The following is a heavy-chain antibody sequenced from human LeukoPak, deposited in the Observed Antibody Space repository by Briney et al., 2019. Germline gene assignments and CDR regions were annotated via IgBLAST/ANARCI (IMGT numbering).Heavy chain of an antibody. CDR3: ARGRTVGYDILTYRRYYFDY. V-gene: IGHV3-30*03. D-gene: IGHD3-9*01. J-gene: IGHJ4*02. CDR2: ISYAGSNK. CDR1: GFTFSSYG. Sequence: GGSLRLSCAASGFTFSSYGMHWVRQAPGKGLEWVAVISYAGSNKYYADSVKGRFTISRDNSKNTLYLQMNSLRAEDTAVYYCARGRTVGYDILTYRRYYFDYWGQGTLVTVSS.